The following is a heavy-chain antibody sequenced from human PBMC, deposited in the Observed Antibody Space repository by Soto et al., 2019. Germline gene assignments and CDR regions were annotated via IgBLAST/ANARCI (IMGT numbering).Heavy chain of an antibody. CDR3: AKDIKSTGRGYSYGYYYYGMDV. CDR2: IRGEGGST. Sequence: PGGSLRLSCAASGFTFDEYSMHWVRQAAGKGLEWVSLIRGEGGSTYYGDSVKGRFTIGRDNSKNSLCRQMNRQRKENTALYYCAKDIKSTGRGYSYGYYYYGMDVWGQGTTVTVSS. D-gene: IGHD5-18*01. J-gene: IGHJ6*02. V-gene: IGHV3-43*01. CDR1: GFTFDEYS.